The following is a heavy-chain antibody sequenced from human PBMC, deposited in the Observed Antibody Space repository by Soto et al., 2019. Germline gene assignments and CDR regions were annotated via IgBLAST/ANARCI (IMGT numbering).Heavy chain of an antibody. CDR3: AADRGQLWESGYGTH. J-gene: IGHJ4*02. CDR1: GLTLTSSA. D-gene: IGHD5-12*01. V-gene: IGHV1-58*01. Sequence: VQVSCRASGLTLTSSALKLVRQARGQRLEWIGWIVVCSGNTNYSQKLQERVTITRDMSTSTAYMELSRLRSEETAVYYCAADRGQLWESGYGTHWGQGTLVTVSS. CDR2: IVVCSGNT.